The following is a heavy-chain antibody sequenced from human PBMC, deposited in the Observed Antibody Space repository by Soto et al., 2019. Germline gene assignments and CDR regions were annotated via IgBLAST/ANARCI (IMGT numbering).Heavy chain of an antibody. J-gene: IGHJ4*02. CDR1: GGSFGGYY. V-gene: IGHV4-34*01. CDR2: INHSGST. Sequence: PSETLSLTCAVYGGSFGGYYWSWIRQPPGKGLEWIGEINHSGSTNYNPSLKSRVTISVDTSKNQFSLKLSSVTAADTAVYYCARFRRGGFDYWGQGTLVTVSS. CDR3: ARFRRGGFDY. D-gene: IGHD2-15*01.